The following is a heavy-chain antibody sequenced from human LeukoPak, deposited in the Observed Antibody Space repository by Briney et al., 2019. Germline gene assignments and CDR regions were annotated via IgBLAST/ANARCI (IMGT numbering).Heavy chain of an antibody. D-gene: IGHD3-10*01. J-gene: IGHJ4*02. CDR3: ARVVVLGAYGSGSYYNRRSHFDY. Sequence: SETLSLTCAVYGGSFSGYYWSWIRQPPGKGLEWIGEINHSGSTNYDPPLKSRVTISVDTSKNQFSLKLSSVTAADTAVYYCARVVVLGAYGSGSYYNRRSHFDYWGQGTLVTVSS. CDR2: INHSGST. V-gene: IGHV4-34*01. CDR1: GGSFSGYY.